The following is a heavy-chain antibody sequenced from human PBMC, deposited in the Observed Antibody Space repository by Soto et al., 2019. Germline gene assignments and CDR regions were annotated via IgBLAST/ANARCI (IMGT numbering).Heavy chain of an antibody. CDR1: GYTFTNYG. CDR2: INVYNGNT. Sequence: QVQMVQSGGEVKNPGATVKVSCKASGYTFTNYGISWVRQAPGQGLEWMGWINVYNGNTKYAQKVQGRVTMTTDTSTSTAYMELRSLRSDDTAVYYCARGVGSGSYYNQYNWFDPWGQGTLVTVSS. CDR3: ARGVGSGSYYNQYNWFDP. V-gene: IGHV1-18*01. J-gene: IGHJ5*02. D-gene: IGHD3-10*01.